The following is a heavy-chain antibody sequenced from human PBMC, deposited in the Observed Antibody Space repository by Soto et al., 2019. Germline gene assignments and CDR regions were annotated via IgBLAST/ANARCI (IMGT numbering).Heavy chain of an antibody. CDR3: ARSSYYYDSSGYFFSWFDP. CDR1: GDPIGTHY. CDR2: IYYTGST. D-gene: IGHD3-22*01. J-gene: IGHJ5*02. Sequence: PSETLSLTCTISGDPIGTHYWSWIRQPPGKGLEWIGYIYYTGSTKFNPSLQSRVTMSVDTSKNQFSLRLSSVTAADTAVYYCARSSYYYDSSGYFFSWFDPWGQGTLVTVSS. V-gene: IGHV4-59*08.